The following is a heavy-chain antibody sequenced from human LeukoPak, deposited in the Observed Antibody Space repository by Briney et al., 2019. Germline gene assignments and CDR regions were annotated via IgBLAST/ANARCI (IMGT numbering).Heavy chain of an antibody. CDR1: GGTFSSYA. J-gene: IGHJ6*02. D-gene: IGHD6-6*01. CDR3: ARDPRSSSSAGWYYYYGMDV. V-gene: IGHV1-69*13. CDR2: IIPIFGTA. Sequence: SVKVSCKASGGTFSSYAISWVRQAPGQGLEWMGGIIPIFGTANYAQKFQGRVTITADESTSTAYMELSSLRSEDTAVYYCARDPRSSSSAGWYYYYGMDVWGQGTTVTVSS.